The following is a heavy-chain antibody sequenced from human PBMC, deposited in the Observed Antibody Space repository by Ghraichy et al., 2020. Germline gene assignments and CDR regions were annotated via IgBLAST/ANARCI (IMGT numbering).Heavy chain of an antibody. D-gene: IGHD6-6*01. CDR3: AVGSSGFLYFDY. Sequence: GESLNISCKGSGYSFANFWIAWVRQMPGKGLEWMGTIYPTDSDTTYSPSFQGQVTISVDTSISTAYLQWSSLKASDTAMYYCAVGSSGFLYFDYWGQGTLVTFS. CDR1: GYSFANFW. J-gene: IGHJ4*02. CDR2: IYPTDSDT. V-gene: IGHV5-51*01.